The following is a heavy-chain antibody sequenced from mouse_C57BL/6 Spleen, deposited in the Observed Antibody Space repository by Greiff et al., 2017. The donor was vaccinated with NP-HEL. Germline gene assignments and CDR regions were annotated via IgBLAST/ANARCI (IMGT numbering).Heavy chain of an antibody. V-gene: IGHV5-4*01. J-gene: IGHJ1*03. D-gene: IGHD2-3*01. CDR2: ISDGGSYS. CDR1: GFTFSSYA. CDR3: ARDPYDGYYVGYFDV. Sequence: EVQGVESGGGLVKPGGSLKLSCAASGFTFSSYAMSWVRQTPEKRLEWVATISDGGSYSYYTDNVKGRFTISRDNSKNNLYLQMSHLKSEDTAMYYCARDPYDGYYVGYFDVWGTGTTVTVSS.